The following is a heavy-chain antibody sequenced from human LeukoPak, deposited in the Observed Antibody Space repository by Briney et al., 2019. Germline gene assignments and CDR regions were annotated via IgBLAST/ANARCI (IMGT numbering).Heavy chain of an antibody. Sequence: SETLSLTCTVSGGSISSGGYYWSWIRQHPGKGLEWIGYIYYSGRTYYNPSLKSRVTISVDTSKNQFSLKLSSVTAADTAVYYCARSSLGSWFDPWGQGTLVTVSS. D-gene: IGHD3-10*01. CDR1: GGSISSGGYY. V-gene: IGHV4-31*03. CDR3: ARSSLGSWFDP. CDR2: IYYSGRT. J-gene: IGHJ5*02.